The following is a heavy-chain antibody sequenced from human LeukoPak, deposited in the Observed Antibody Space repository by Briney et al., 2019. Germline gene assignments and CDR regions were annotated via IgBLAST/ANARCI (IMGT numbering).Heavy chain of an antibody. Sequence: SETLSLTCAVYGGSFNGYYWSWIRQPPGKGLEWIGEINHSGGTNYNPSLKSRATISADTSKNQFSLRLYSVTAADTAVYYCARHIYDRTGRPFDYWGQGTLLTVSS. J-gene: IGHJ4*02. V-gene: IGHV4-34*01. CDR1: GGSFNGYY. CDR2: INHSGGT. CDR3: ARHIYDRTGRPFDY. D-gene: IGHD3/OR15-3a*01.